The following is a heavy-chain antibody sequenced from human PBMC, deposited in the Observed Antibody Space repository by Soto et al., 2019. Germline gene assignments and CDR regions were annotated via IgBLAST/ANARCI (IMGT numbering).Heavy chain of an antibody. J-gene: IGHJ4*02. D-gene: IGHD3-3*01. CDR3: ARGGFWSGYLVDY. Sequence: PGGSLILSCAASGFTFSSYWMHWVRQAPGKGLVWVSRINSDGSSTSYADSVKGRFTISRDNAKNTLYLQMNSLRAEDTAVYYCARGGFWSGYLVDYWGQGTLVTVSS. V-gene: IGHV3-74*01. CDR2: INSDGSST. CDR1: GFTFSSYW.